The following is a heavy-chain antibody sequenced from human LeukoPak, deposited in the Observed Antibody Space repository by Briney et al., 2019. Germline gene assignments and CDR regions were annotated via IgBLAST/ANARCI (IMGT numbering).Heavy chain of an antibody. CDR1: GGSISSGGYY. Sequence: SETLSLTCTVSGGSISSGGYYWSWLRQHPGKGLEWIGYIYYSGSTYYNPSLKSRVTISVDTSKNQFSLKLSSVTAADTAVYYCARVNQVAFDIWGQGTMVTVSS. D-gene: IGHD1-14*01. V-gene: IGHV4-31*03. J-gene: IGHJ3*02. CDR2: IYYSGST. CDR3: ARVNQVAFDI.